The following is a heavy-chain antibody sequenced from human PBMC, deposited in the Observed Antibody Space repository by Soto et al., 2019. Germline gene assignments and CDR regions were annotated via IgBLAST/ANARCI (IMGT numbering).Heavy chain of an antibody. D-gene: IGHD3-22*01. CDR2: IYYSGST. CDR3: ARYYDSSGYYKP. Sequence: SETLSLTCAVSGGSISSGGYSWSWIRQPPGKGLEWIGYIYYSGSTNYNPSLKSRVTISVDTSKNQFSLKLSSVTAADTAVYYCARYYDSSGYYKPWGQGTLVTVSS. V-gene: IGHV4-61*08. J-gene: IGHJ4*02. CDR1: GGSISSGGYS.